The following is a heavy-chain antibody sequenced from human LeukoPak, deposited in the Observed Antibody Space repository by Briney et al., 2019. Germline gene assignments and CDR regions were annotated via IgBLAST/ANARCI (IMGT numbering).Heavy chain of an antibody. Sequence: GGSLRLSCAASGFTFSSYSMNWVRQAPGKGLEWVSSISSSSSYIYYADSVKGRFTISRDNAKNSLYLQMNSLRAEDTALCYCARDTYSSGSGDYWGQGTLVTVSS. D-gene: IGHD6-19*01. CDR1: GFTFSSYS. CDR2: ISSSSSYI. V-gene: IGHV3-21*04. J-gene: IGHJ4*02. CDR3: ARDTYSSGSGDY.